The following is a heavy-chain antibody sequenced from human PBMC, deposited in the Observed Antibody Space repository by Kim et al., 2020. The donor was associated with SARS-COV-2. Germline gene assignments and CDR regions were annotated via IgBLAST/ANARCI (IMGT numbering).Heavy chain of an antibody. J-gene: IGHJ6*02. CDR3: ARGRQVGV. V-gene: IGHV3-7*03. CDR2: GSKK. Sequence: GSKKYYVDSVKGRFTNSRDNAKNSLHLQMNSLRAEDTAVYYCARGRQVGVWGQGTTVTVSS.